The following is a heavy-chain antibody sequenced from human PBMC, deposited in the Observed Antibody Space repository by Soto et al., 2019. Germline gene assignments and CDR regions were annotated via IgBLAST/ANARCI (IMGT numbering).Heavy chain of an antibody. CDR1: GYTFTSYY. V-gene: IGHV1-46*03. CDR2: INPSGGST. Sequence: QVQLVQSGAEVKKPGASVKVSCKASGYTFTSYYMHWVRQAPGQGLEWMGVINPSGGSTSYAQKFQGRVTMTRDTSTSTVYMEVSSLRSEDTAVYYCARDRYPCSSTSCYADAFDIWGQGTMVTVSS. J-gene: IGHJ3*02. CDR3: ARDRYPCSSTSCYADAFDI. D-gene: IGHD2-2*01.